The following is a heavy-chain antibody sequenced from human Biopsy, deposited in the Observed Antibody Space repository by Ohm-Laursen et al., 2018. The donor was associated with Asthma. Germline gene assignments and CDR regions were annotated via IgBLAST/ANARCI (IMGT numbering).Heavy chain of an antibody. Sequence: TQTLTLTCTFSGLSLSATGVGVGWIRQPPGKALEWLALIYWDDDERYSPSLRNRLTITKDTSKNQVVLRMTNVDPVDTGTYFCVHGLVQGPAWFDAWGQGTLVSVSS. CDR2: IYWDDDE. V-gene: IGHV2-5*02. J-gene: IGHJ5*02. CDR3: VHGLVQGPAWFDA. D-gene: IGHD3-10*01. CDR1: GLSLSATGVG.